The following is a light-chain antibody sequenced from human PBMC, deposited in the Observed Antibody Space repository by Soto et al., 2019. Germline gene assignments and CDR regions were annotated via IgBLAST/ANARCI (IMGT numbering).Light chain of an antibody. Sequence: EIVMTQSPATLSVSPGERATLSCRASQSVSSNLAWYQQKPGQAPRLLIYDASTRATGIPARFSGSGSVTEYTRTSSSLQAEDSAVYYCQQCSWHPFTVTFGGGTKVEIK. CDR1: QSVSSN. CDR3: QQCSWHPFTVT. CDR2: DAS. J-gene: IGKJ4*01. V-gene: IGKV3-15*01.